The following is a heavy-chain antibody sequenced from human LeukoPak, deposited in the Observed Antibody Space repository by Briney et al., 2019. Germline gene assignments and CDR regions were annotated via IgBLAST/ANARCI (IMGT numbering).Heavy chain of an antibody. J-gene: IGHJ6*03. V-gene: IGHV3-21*01. Sequence: GGSLRLSCAASGFTFSGYTMTWVRQAPGKGLEWVSSISNSSTYIYYADSVKGRFTISRDNSKNTLYLQMNSLRAEDTAVYYCARSYSSTPQYYYYYYMDVWGKGTTVTVSS. CDR1: GFTFSGYT. CDR3: ARSYSSTPQYYYYYYMDV. D-gene: IGHD6-13*01. CDR2: ISNSSTYI.